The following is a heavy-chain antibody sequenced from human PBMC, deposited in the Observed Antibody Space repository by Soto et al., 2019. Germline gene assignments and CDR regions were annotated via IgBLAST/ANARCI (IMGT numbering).Heavy chain of an antibody. D-gene: IGHD6-13*01. CDR3: ARGQSSSWYPWFDP. CDR1: GGSISSYY. CDR2: IYTSGST. J-gene: IGHJ5*02. Sequence: SETLSLTCTVSGGSISSYYWSWIRQPAGKGLEWIGRIYTSGSTNYNPSLKSRVTMSVDTSENQFSLKLSSVTAADTAVYYCARGQSSSWYPWFDPWGQGTLVTVS. V-gene: IGHV4-4*07.